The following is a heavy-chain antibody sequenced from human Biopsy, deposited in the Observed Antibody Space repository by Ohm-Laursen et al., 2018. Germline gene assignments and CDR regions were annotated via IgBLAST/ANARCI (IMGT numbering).Heavy chain of an antibody. V-gene: IGHV1-2*02. D-gene: IGHD3-22*01. J-gene: IGHJ5*02. CDR2: ISPKSGGT. CDR3: TRGGYYYDSLAYYYWFDP. Sequence: ASVKVSCKASGFSFTGYYIHWVRQAPGQGLGWMGWISPKSGGTNYAQKFQGNITMTKNTSMSTAYMEMSRLRSDDTAVYYCTRGGYYYDSLAYYYWFDPWGQGTLVTVSS. CDR1: GFSFTGYY.